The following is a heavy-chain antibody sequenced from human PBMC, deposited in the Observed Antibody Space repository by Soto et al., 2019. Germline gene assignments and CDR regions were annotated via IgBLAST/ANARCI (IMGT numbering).Heavy chain of an antibody. CDR1: GYTFTSYD. CDR2: LNPNSGDT. CDR3: ARYYDFWSGSTYYYYGMDV. V-gene: IGHV1-8*01. D-gene: IGHD3-3*01. Sequence: GASVKVSCKASGYTFTSYDINWVRQATGQGLEWMGWLNPNSGDTGYAQKFQGRVTMTRNTSISTAYMELSSLRSEDTAVYYCARYYDFWSGSTYYYYGMDVWGQGTTVTVSS. J-gene: IGHJ6*02.